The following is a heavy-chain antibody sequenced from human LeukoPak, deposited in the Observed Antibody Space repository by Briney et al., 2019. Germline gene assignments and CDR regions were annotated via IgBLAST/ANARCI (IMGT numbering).Heavy chain of an antibody. CDR3: VRDDDYERDDMWYDALDV. V-gene: IGHV3-7*01. J-gene: IGHJ3*01. D-gene: IGHD3-22*01. CDR1: EFIFSKYW. CDR2: IRQDGIRQ. Sequence: PGGSLRLSCAGSEFIFSKYWMTWVRQAPGKGLEWVANIRQDGIRQYYLDSVEGRFSMSRDNAQNSLFLQMNNLRVEDTAIYYCVRDDDYERDDMWYDALDVWGPGTRVTVSS.